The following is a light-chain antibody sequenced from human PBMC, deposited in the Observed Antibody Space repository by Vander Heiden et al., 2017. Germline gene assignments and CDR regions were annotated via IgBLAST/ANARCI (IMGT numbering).Light chain of an antibody. Sequence: SALTQQASVSASPRQSITISCTGTSSDVVGHKYVSWYKQHPGKAPKLIIYDVSYRSAGVANRFSGSKSGNTASLTISGLQGEDDADYYCSSYRGSSTWVFGGGTKLTVL. J-gene: IGLJ3*02. CDR3: SSYRGSSTWV. CDR1: SSDVVGHKY. CDR2: DVS. V-gene: IGLV2-14*03.